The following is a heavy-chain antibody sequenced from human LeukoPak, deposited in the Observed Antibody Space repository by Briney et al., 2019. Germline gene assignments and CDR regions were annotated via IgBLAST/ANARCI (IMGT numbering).Heavy chain of an antibody. Sequence: SETLSLTCAVYGGSFSGYYWSWIRQPPGKGLEWIGEINHSGSTNYNPSLKSRVTISVDTSKNQFSLKLSSVTAADTAVYYCARSIVVVPAASTFDYGGQGPLVTVSS. CDR1: GGSFSGYY. CDR2: INHSGST. J-gene: IGHJ4*02. V-gene: IGHV4-34*01. D-gene: IGHD2-2*01. CDR3: ARSIVVVPAASTFDY.